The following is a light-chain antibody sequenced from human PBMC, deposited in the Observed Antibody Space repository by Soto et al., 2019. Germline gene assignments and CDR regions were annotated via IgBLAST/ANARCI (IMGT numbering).Light chain of an antibody. CDR1: SSNIGSNS. CDR2: SNN. CDR3: AAWDDSLNGREV. V-gene: IGLV1-44*01. J-gene: IGLJ1*01. Sequence: QSVLTQPPSASGTPGLRVTISCSGSSSNIGSNSVNWYQQLPGAAPKLLIYSNNQRPSGVPDRFSGSKSGTSASLAISGLQSEDEADYYCAAWDDSLNGREVFGTGTKLTVL.